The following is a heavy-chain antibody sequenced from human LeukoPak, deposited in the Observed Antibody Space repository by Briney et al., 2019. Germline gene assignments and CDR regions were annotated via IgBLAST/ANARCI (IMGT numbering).Heavy chain of an antibody. CDR2: INPNSGGT. CDR3: ARSDCSGGSCPLSP. J-gene: IGHJ5*02. V-gene: IGHV1-2*02. D-gene: IGHD2-15*01. CDR1: GYTFTGYY. Sequence: ASVKVSCKASGYTFTGYYMHWVRQAPGQGLEWMGWINPNSGGTNYAQKFQGRVTVTRDTSISTAYMELSSLRSEDTAVYYCARSDCSGGSCPLSPWGQGTLVTVSS.